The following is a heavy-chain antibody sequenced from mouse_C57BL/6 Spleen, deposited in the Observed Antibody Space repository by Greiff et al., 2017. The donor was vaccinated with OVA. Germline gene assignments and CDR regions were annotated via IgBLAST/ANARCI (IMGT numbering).Heavy chain of an antibody. D-gene: IGHD1-1*01. V-gene: IGHV5-6*01. CDR2: ISSGGSYT. J-gene: IGHJ1*03. Sequence: DVHLVESGGDLVKPGGSLKLSCAASGFTFSSYGMSWVRQTPDKRLEWVATISSGGSYTYYPDSVKGRFTISRDNAKNTLYLQMSSLKSEDTAMYYCARQGVTTVVAEDWYFDVWGTGTTVTVSS. CDR3: ARQGVTTVVAEDWYFDV. CDR1: GFTFSSYG.